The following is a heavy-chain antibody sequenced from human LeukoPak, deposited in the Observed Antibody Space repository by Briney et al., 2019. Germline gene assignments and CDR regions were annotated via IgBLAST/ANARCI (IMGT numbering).Heavy chain of an antibody. J-gene: IGHJ5*02. V-gene: IGHV4-30-4*08. D-gene: IGHD3-16*02. CDR2: IYYSGST. CDR3: ARERIMITFGGVIVSGNWFDP. Sequence: SQTLSLTCTVSGGSISSGDYYWRWIRQPPGTGLEWLGYIYYSGSTYYNPSLKSRVTISVDTSKNHFAQKLSSVTAADTAVYYCARERIMITFGGVIVSGNWFDPWGQGTLVTVSA. CDR1: GGSISSGDYY.